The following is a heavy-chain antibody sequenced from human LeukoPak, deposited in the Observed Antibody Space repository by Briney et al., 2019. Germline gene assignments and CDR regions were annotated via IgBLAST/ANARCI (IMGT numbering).Heavy chain of an antibody. V-gene: IGHV4-59*01. CDR3: AKGGPSGYYYMDV. CDR1: GGSISSYY. J-gene: IGHJ6*03. CDR2: IYYSGST. Sequence: SETLSLTCTVSGGSISSYYWSWIRQPPGKGLEWIGYIYYSGSTNYNPSLKSRVTISVDTSKTQFSLNLSSVSAADTAVYYCAKGGPSGYYYMDVWGKGTTVTVSS.